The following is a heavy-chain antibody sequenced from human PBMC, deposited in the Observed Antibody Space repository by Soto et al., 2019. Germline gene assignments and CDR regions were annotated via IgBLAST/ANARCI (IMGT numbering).Heavy chain of an antibody. Sequence: SVKVSCKASGGTFSSYTISWVRQAPGQGLEWMGRIIPILGIANYAQKFQGRVTITADKSTSTVYMELSSLRSEDTAVYYCARGLIAAAAVGGFDYWGQGSLVTVSS. CDR1: GGTFSSYT. D-gene: IGHD6-13*01. CDR2: IIPILGIA. CDR3: ARGLIAAAAVGGFDY. V-gene: IGHV1-69*02. J-gene: IGHJ4*02.